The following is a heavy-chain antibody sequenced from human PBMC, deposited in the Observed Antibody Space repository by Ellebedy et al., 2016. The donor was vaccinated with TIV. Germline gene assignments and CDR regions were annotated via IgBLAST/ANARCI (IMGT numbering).Heavy chain of an antibody. CDR2: IYYSGST. Sequence: SETLSLXXAVYGGSFSGYYWSWIRQPPGKGLEWIGSIYYSGSTYYNPSLKSRVTISVDTSKNQFSLKLSSVTAADTAVYYCARVGPSMVRENYYYYYGMDVWGQGTTVTVSS. CDR3: ARVGPSMVRENYYYYYGMDV. CDR1: GGSFSGYY. J-gene: IGHJ6*02. D-gene: IGHD3-10*01. V-gene: IGHV4-34*01.